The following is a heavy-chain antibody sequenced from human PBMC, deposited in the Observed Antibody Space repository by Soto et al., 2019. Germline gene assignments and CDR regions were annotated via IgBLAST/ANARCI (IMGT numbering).Heavy chain of an antibody. J-gene: IGHJ5*02. V-gene: IGHV4-34*01. CDR1: GGSFSGYY. CDR2: INHSGST. CDR3: ARGRILMRGVCWFDP. D-gene: IGHD3-16*01. Sequence: SETLSLTCAVYGGSFSGYYWSWIRQPPGKGLEWIGEINHSGSTNYNPSLNSRVTISVDTSKNQFSLKLSSVTAADTAVYYCARGRILMRGVCWFDPWGQGTLVTVSS.